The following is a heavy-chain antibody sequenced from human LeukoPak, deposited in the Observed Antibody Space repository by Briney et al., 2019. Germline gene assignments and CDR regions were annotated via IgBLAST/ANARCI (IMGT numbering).Heavy chain of an antibody. CDR3: ARVPDIVVVPAAKRGKSWFDP. J-gene: IGHJ5*02. CDR1: GYTFISYG. CDR2: ISAYNGNT. V-gene: IGHV1-18*01. Sequence: ASVKVSCKASGYTFISYGISWVRQAPGQGLEWMGWISAYNGNTNYAQKLQGRVTMTTDTSTSTAYMELRSLRSDDTAVYYCARVPDIVVVPAAKRGKSWFDPWGQGTLVTVSS. D-gene: IGHD2-2*01.